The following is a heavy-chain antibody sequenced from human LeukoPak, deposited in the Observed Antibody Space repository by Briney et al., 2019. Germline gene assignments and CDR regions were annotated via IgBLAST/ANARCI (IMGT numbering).Heavy chain of an antibody. Sequence: ASVKVSCKASGGTFISYAISWVRQAPGQGLEWMGGIIPIFGTANYAQKFQGRVTITADESTSTAYMELSSLRSEDTAVYYCARVTSNYYDSSGYYDWGQGTLVTVSS. V-gene: IGHV1-69*13. CDR3: ARVTSNYYDSSGYYD. CDR2: IIPIFGTA. D-gene: IGHD3-22*01. CDR1: GGTFISYA. J-gene: IGHJ4*02.